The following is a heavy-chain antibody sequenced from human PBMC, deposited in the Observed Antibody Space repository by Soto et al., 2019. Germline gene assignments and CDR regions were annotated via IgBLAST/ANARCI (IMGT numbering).Heavy chain of an antibody. Sequence: PSETLSLTCTVSGDSISSGGYYWSWIRQHPGKGLEWIGYIYYSGSTYYDPSLKSRVTISVGTSKNQFSLNLSSVTAADTAVYYCARVGRTTCLATTYNWFDPWGQGTLVTVSS. CDR1: GDSISSGGYY. J-gene: IGHJ5*02. CDR3: ARVGRTTCLATTYNWFDP. V-gene: IGHV4-31*03. D-gene: IGHD2-2*01. CDR2: IYYSGST.